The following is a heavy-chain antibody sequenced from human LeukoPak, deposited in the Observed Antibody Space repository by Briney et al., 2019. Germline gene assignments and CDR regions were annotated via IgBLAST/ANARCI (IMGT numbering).Heavy chain of an antibody. CDR1: GFTFSSYG. Sequence: GRSLRLSCAASGFTFSSYGMHWVRQAPGKGLEWVAVISYDGSNKYYADSVKGRFTISRDNSKNTLYLQMSSLRAEDTAVYYCARGRAAAGPFDYWGQGTLVTVSS. V-gene: IGHV3-30*03. J-gene: IGHJ4*02. D-gene: IGHD6-13*01. CDR2: ISYDGSNK. CDR3: ARGRAAAGPFDY.